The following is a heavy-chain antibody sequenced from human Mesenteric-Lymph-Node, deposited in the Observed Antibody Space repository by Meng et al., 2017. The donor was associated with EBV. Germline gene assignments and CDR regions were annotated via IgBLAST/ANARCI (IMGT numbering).Heavy chain of an antibody. Sequence: EVEVLEAGGGLVQPGGSLRLSCAASGFTFSNYAMSWVRQAPGKGLQWVSTITGSGDSTHYSDSVKGRFTISRDNSMNTLYLQMSSLRAGDTAIYYCARGYSSGWFDPWGQGTLVTVSS. J-gene: IGHJ5*02. D-gene: IGHD6-19*01. CDR3: ARGYSSGWFDP. CDR1: GFTFSNYA. CDR2: ITGSGDST. V-gene: IGHV3-23*01.